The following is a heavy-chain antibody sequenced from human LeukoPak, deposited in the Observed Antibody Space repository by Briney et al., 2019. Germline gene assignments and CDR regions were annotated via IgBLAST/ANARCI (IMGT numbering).Heavy chain of an antibody. CDR1: GYSFTSHW. V-gene: IGHV5-10-1*01. CDR2: IDPSDSYT. Sequence: GESLKISCQGSGYSFTSHWISWVRQMPGKGLEWRGKIDPSDSYTNYRPSLQAHFTFSDDISISSSYLKWRSLKASDTAMYYCARNTRGVDRALVQDAFDIWGQGTTVTVSS. J-gene: IGHJ3*02. D-gene: IGHD5-18*01. CDR3: ARNTRGVDRALVQDAFDI.